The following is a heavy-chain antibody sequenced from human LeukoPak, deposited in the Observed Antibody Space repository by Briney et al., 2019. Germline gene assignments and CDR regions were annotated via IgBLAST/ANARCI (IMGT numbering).Heavy chain of an antibody. V-gene: IGHV1-69*01. Sequence: GASVKVSCKASGGTFSSYAISWVRQAPGQGLEWMGGIIPIFGTANYAQKFQGRVTITADESTSTAYMELSSLRSEDTAVYYCARGGSSSLWLDPWGQGTLVTVSS. D-gene: IGHD6-6*01. CDR1: GGTFSSYA. CDR3: ARGGSSSLWLDP. J-gene: IGHJ5*02. CDR2: IIPIFGTA.